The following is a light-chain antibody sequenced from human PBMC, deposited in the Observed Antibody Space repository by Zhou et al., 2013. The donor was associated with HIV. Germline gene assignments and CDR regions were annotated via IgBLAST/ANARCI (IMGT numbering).Light chain of an antibody. CDR3: CSYAGSYTR. CDR2: EVT. J-gene: IGLJ2*01. V-gene: IGLV2-8*01. Sequence: QSALTQPPSASGSPGQSVTISCSGTSSDVGAYNYVSWYQQHPGKAPKLMIYEVTQRPSGVPDRFSGSKSGNTASLIISGLQAEDEGDYYCCSYAGSYTRFGGGTRLTVL. CDR1: SSDVGAYNY.